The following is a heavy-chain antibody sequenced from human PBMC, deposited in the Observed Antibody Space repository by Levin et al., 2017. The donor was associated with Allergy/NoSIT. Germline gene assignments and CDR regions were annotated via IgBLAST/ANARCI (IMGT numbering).Heavy chain of an antibody. CDR2: IYHSGST. CDR3: SREAMYTSGTYVFDC. J-gene: IGHJ4*02. V-gene: IGHV4-59*01. D-gene: IGHD1-26*01. CDR1: GGSITSYY. Sequence: SETLSLTCNASGGSITSYYWSWIRQPPGKGLEWIGNIYHSGSTNYNSSLKSRVTISMDTSKSQFSLRLKSMTAADTAVYYCSREAMYTSGTYVFDCWGQGTLVAVSS.